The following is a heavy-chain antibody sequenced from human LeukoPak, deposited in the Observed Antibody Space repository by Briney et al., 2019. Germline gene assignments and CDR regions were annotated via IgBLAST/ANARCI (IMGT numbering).Heavy chain of an antibody. J-gene: IGHJ4*02. D-gene: IGHD2-2*01. Sequence: PGGSLRLSCPASGFTVSSNYMSWVRQAPGKGLEWVSVIYSGGSTYYADSVKGRFTISRDNSKNTLYLQMNSLRAEDTAVYYCARAVVVPARYYFDYWGQGTLVTVSS. CDR1: GFTVSSNY. CDR3: ARAVVVPARYYFDY. CDR2: IYSGGST. V-gene: IGHV3-53*01.